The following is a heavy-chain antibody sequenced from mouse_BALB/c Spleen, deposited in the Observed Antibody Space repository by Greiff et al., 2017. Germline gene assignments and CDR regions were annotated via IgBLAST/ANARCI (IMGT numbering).Heavy chain of an antibody. D-gene: IGHD2-14*01. CDR3: TRSNYRYDFHFDY. Sequence: VQLKESGTVLARPGASVKMSCKASGYSFTSYWMHWVKQRPGQGLEWIGAIYPGNSDTSYNQKFKGKAKLTAVTSASTAYMELSSLTNEDSAVYYCTRSNYRYDFHFDYWGQGTTLTVSS. J-gene: IGHJ2*01. CDR2: IYPGNSDT. V-gene: IGHV1-5*01. CDR1: GYSFTSYW.